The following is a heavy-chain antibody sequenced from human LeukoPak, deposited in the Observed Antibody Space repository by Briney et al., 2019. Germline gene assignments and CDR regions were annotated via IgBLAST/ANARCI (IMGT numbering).Heavy chain of an antibody. CDR3: ARDRAVLRFLEWFSPTFDP. CDR1: GFTFSSYS. V-gene: IGHV3-21*01. D-gene: IGHD3-3*01. J-gene: IGHJ5*02. CDR2: ISSSSSYI. Sequence: GGSLRLSCAASGFTFSSYSMNWVRQAPGKGLEWVSSISSSSSYIYYADSVKGRFTISRDNAKNSLYLQMNSLRAEDTAVYYCARDRAVLRFLEWFSPTFDPWGQGTLVTVSS.